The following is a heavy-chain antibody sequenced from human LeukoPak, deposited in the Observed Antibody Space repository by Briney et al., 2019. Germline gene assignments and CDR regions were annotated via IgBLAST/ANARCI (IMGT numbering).Heavy chain of an antibody. CDR2: VHSSGNT. V-gene: IGHV4-4*07. Sequence: PSETLSLTCSVSGGSISNYYWSWIRQPAGKGLEWIGRVHSSGNTNYNPSLKSRVTISVNTPTNQFSLKLSSVTAADTAVYYCARDPLGDSSGSYFDPWGQGTLVTVSS. CDR3: ARDPLGDSSGSYFDP. D-gene: IGHD3-22*01. J-gene: IGHJ5*02. CDR1: GGSISNYY.